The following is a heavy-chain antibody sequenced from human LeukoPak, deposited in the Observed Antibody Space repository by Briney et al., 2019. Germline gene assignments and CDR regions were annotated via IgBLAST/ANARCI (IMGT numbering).Heavy chain of an antibody. V-gene: IGHV4-31*03. CDR3: ARSLVKPYYFDC. D-gene: IGHD2-21*01. Sequence: SQTLSLTCTVSGASISSGDYYWSWIRQHPGKGLEWLGYIYYGGSTHYNPSLQSRLTISLDTSKNQFSLRLSSVTAADTAVYFCARSLVKPYYFDCWGQGALVTVSS. CDR2: IYYGGST. CDR1: GASISSGDYY. J-gene: IGHJ4*02.